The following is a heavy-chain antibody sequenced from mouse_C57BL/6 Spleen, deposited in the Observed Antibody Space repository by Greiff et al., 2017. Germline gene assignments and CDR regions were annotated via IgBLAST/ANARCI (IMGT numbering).Heavy chain of an antibody. V-gene: IGHV5-4*01. J-gene: IGHJ2*01. CDR2: ISDGGSYT. CDR1: GFTFSSYA. CDR3: ARDRDYDPCDY. Sequence: EVMLVESGGGLVKPGGSLKLSCAASGFTFSSYAMSWVRQTPEKRLEWVATISDGGSYTYYPDNVKGRFTISRDNAKNNLYLQMSHLKSEDTAMYYCARDRDYDPCDYWGQGTTLTVSS. D-gene: IGHD2-4*01.